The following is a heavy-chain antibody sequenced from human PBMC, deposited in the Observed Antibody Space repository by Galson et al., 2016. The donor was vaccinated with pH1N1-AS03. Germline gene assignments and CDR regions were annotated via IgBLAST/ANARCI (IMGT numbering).Heavy chain of an antibody. V-gene: IGHV4-4*07. CDR1: GGSITNHY. Sequence: ETLSLTCTVSGGSITNHYWSWLRQPAGEGVEWIGRIYSSGATYCNPALKSRVTMSVDTSKNHLSLKLTSVTAADTAVYYCARGAAGPLDPWGQGTLVTVSS. CDR2: IYSSGAT. D-gene: IGHD6-25*01. J-gene: IGHJ5*02. CDR3: ARGAAGPLDP.